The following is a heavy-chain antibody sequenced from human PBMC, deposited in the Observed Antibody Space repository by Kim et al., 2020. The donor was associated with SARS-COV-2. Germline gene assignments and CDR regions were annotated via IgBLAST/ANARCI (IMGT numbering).Heavy chain of an antibody. Sequence: SETLSLTCSVSSDSMSPYFWSWIRQPPGKGLEWIGSIYYAGTTNYNPSLKSRVTIAVDTSKKQFSLKLNSVTTADTAVYYCARDRPGFDYWGRGTLVSVS. V-gene: IGHV4-59*01. CDR2: IYYAGTT. CDR1: SDSMSPYF. CDR3: ARDRPGFDY. J-gene: IGHJ4*02.